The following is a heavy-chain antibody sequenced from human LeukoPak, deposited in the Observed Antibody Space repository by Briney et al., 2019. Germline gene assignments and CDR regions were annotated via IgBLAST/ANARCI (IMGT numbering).Heavy chain of an antibody. CDR3: ARKNTTSSEDY. V-gene: IGHV3-48*01. CDR2: ISGSSSTI. D-gene: IGHD6-6*01. J-gene: IGHJ4*02. Sequence: PGGSLRLSCAASGFSFSSYSMNWVRQAPGKGLEWVSFISGSSSTIDYADSVKGRFTISRDNGKNSLFLHMNSLRAEDTAVYYCARKNTTSSEDYWGQGTLVTVCS. CDR1: GFSFSSYS.